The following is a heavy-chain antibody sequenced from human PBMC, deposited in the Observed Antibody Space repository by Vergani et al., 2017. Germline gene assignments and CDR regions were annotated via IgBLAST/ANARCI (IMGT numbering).Heavy chain of an antibody. Sequence: QVQLVQSGAEVKKPGASVKVSCKASGYTFTGYYMHWVRQAPGQGLEWMGWINPNSGGTNYAQKFQGRVTMTRDTSISTAYMELSRLRSDDTAVYYGAREKTYYDFWSGYSIWGQGTMVTVSS. D-gene: IGHD3-3*01. CDR1: GYTFTGYY. V-gene: IGHV1-2*02. CDR3: AREKTYYDFWSGYSI. J-gene: IGHJ3*02. CDR2: INPNSGGT.